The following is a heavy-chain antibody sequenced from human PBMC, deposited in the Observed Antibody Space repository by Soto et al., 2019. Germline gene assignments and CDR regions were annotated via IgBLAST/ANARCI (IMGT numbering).Heavy chain of an antibody. CDR1: GIPVSSNY. V-gene: IGHV3-53*04. J-gene: IGHJ6*02. D-gene: IGHD3-10*01. Sequence: EVQLVESGGGLVQPGGSLRLSCVASGIPVSSNYMTWVRQAPGKGLEWVSVLHSGGDTYYANSVKGRFTISRHDSTNTLFLQMNSLTAADTAVYYCARDGPYYYASRMDVWGHGTTVTVSS. CDR2: LHSGGDT. CDR3: ARDGPYYYASRMDV.